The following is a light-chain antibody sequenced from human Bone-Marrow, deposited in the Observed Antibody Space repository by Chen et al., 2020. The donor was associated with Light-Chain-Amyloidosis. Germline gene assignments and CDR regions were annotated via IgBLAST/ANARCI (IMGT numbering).Light chain of an antibody. Sequence: SYVLTQPPSLSVAPGQTARIPGGGSNFGSKGVHWYQQKPGQAPGLVVYDDGDRPAGIPERFSGSNAGNTATLTISRVEAGDEADYYCQVWDSGSDHLVFGGGTKLTVL. J-gene: IGLJ2*01. CDR3: QVWDSGSDHLV. CDR2: DDG. CDR1: NFGSKG. V-gene: IGLV3-21*02.